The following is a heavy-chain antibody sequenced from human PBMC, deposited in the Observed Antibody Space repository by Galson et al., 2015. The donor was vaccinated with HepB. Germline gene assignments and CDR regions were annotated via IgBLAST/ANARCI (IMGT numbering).Heavy chain of an antibody. D-gene: IGHD2-8*01. CDR1: KFSFSDYA. CDR2: ISGSGIST. V-gene: IGHV3-23*01. Sequence: SLRLSCAASKFSFSDYAMSWVRQAPGKGLEWLSFISGSGISTYYANSVKGRFTISRDNSNNMLYLQINSLRAEDTAVYYCAKDQNCTKSVCYTYFYNGMDVWGQGTTVTVSS. CDR3: AKDQNCTKSVCYTYFYNGMDV. J-gene: IGHJ6*02.